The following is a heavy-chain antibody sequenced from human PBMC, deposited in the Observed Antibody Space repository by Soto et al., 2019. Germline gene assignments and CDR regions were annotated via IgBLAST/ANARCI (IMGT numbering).Heavy chain of an antibody. J-gene: IGHJ5*02. CDR3: ARVGGGGYINWFDP. CDR2: IYYSGST. Sequence: QVQLQESGPGLVKPSQTLSLTCTVSGGSISSGDYYWSWIRQPPGKGLEWIGYIYYSGSTYYNPSPKSRVTISVDTSKNQFSLKRSSVTAADTAVYYCARVGGGGYINWFDPWGQGTLVTVSS. D-gene: IGHD3-16*01. V-gene: IGHV4-30-4*01. CDR1: GGSISSGDYY.